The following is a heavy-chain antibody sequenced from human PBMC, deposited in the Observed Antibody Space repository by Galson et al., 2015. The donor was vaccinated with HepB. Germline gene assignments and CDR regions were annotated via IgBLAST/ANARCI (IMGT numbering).Heavy chain of an antibody. CDR2: IIPIFGTA. D-gene: IGHD3-10*01. Sequence: SVKVSCKASGGTFSSYAISWVRQAPGQGLEWMGGIIPIFGTANYAQKFQGRVTITADESTSTAYMELSSLRSEDTAVYYCARGPGPYYYGSGSSNTMYFDYWGQGTLVTVSS. V-gene: IGHV1-69*13. CDR3: ARGPGPYYYGSGSSNTMYFDY. CDR1: GGTFSSYA. J-gene: IGHJ4*02.